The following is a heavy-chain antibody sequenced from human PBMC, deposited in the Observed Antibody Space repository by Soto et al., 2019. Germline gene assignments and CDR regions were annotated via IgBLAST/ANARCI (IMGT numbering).Heavy chain of an antibody. CDR1: GGSISSGDYY. CDR3: ARSRGYSYGPLDY. J-gene: IGHJ4*02. Sequence: QVQLQESGPGLVKPSQTLSLTCTVSGGSISSGDYYWSWIRQPPGKGLEWIGYIYYSGSTYYNPSLKSRVTIAVDTSKNQFSLKLSSVTAADTAVYYCARSRGYSYGPLDYWGQGTLVTVSS. CDR2: IYYSGST. D-gene: IGHD5-18*01. V-gene: IGHV4-30-4*01.